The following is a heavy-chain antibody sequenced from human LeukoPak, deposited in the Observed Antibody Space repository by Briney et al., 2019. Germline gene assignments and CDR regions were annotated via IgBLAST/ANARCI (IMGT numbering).Heavy chain of an antibody. Sequence: SETLSLTCTVSGGSLSSYYWSWIRQPPGKGLEWIGYIYYSGSTNYNPSLKSRVTISVDTSKNQFSLKLSSVTAADTAVYYCARLMAVAGTHYYYGMDVWGQGTTVTVSS. D-gene: IGHD6-19*01. CDR1: GGSLSSYY. CDR3: ARLMAVAGTHYYYGMDV. CDR2: IYYSGST. V-gene: IGHV4-59*08. J-gene: IGHJ6*02.